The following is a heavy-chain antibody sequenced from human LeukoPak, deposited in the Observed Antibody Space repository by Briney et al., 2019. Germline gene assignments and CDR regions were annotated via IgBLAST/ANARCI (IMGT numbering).Heavy chain of an antibody. CDR1: GFTFSSYA. Sequence: PGGSLRLSCAASGFTFSSYAMHWVRQAPGKGLEWVAVISYDGSNKYYADSVKGRFTISRDNSKNTLYLQMNSLRAEDTAVYYCARVARPQTPYYYYGMDVWGQGTMVTVSS. D-gene: IGHD2-15*01. V-gene: IGHV3-30*04. J-gene: IGHJ6*02. CDR3: ARVARPQTPYYYYGMDV. CDR2: ISYDGSNK.